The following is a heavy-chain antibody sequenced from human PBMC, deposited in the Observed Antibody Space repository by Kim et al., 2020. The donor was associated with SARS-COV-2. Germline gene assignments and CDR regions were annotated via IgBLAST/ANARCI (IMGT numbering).Heavy chain of an antibody. CDR1: GGSINNFY. V-gene: IGHV4-4*07. J-gene: IGHJ4*01. Sequence: SETLSLTCAVSGGSINNFYWTWIRQPADKGLEWIGRVYSNGDTNYSPSLKGRASISIDTSKSQFSLNLNSVTAADTAVYYCARGGCTNTVCYTRGYDDWG. D-gene: IGHD2-2*02. CDR2: VYSNGDT. CDR3: ARGGCTNTVCYTRGYDD.